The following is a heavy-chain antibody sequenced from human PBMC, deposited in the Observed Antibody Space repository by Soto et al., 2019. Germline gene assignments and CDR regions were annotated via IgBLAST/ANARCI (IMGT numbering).Heavy chain of an antibody. CDR3: AREGWNEERQDLDF. J-gene: IGHJ4*02. D-gene: IGHD1-1*01. Sequence: QVQLVESGGGVVQPGRSLRLSCAASGFSFSSHGMHWVRQAPGKGLEWVAGIWYDASNKYYSDSVKGRFTISRDNSKNTLYLKINSLRAEDSAVYLCAREGWNEERQDLDFWGQGTLVTVSS. CDR2: IWYDASNK. CDR1: GFSFSSHG. V-gene: IGHV3-33*01.